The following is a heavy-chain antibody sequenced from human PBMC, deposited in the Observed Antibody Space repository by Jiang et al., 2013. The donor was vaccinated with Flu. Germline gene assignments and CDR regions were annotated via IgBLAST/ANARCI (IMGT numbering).Heavy chain of an antibody. V-gene: IGHV3-72*01. CDR1: GFTFSDHY. Sequence: VQLVESGGGLVQPGGSLRLSCAASGFTFSDHYMDWVRQAPGKGLEWVGRTRNKANSYTTEYAASVKGRFTISRDDSKNSLYLQMNSLKTXDTAVYYCARGSESGNWGXYYYYGMDVWGQGTHGHRLL. J-gene: IGHJ6*02. CDR2: TRNKANSYTT. CDR3: ARGSESGNWGXYYYYGMDV. D-gene: IGHD7-27*01.